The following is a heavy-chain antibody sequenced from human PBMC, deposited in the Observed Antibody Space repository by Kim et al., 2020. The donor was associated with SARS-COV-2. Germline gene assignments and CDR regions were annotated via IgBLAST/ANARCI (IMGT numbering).Heavy chain of an antibody. V-gene: IGHV3-33*08. CDR1: GFTFSSYG. Sequence: GGSLRLSCAASGFTFSSYGMHWVRQAPGKGLEWVAVIWYDGSNNYYADSVKGRFTISRDNSKNTLYLQMNSLRAEDTAVYYCARDGGYSYGDSNYYYYGMDVWGQGTTVTVSS. CDR2: IWYDGSNN. J-gene: IGHJ6*02. D-gene: IGHD5-18*01. CDR3: ARDGGYSYGDSNYYYYGMDV.